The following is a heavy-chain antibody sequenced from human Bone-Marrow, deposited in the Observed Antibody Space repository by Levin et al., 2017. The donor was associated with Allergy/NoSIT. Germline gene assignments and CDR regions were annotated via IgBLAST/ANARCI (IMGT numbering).Heavy chain of an antibody. CDR3: ARFNGYDFDY. CDR2: IYYSGNT. V-gene: IGHV4-31*03. J-gene: IGHJ4*02. Sequence: SQTLSLPCTVSGGSISGGGYYWSWIRQHPGKGLEWIGYIYYSGNTYYNPSLKSRVIISVVTSKNHLSLKLTSVTVADTAVYYCARFNGYDFDYWGQGTLVTVSS. CDR1: GGSISGGGYY. D-gene: IGHD5-12*01.